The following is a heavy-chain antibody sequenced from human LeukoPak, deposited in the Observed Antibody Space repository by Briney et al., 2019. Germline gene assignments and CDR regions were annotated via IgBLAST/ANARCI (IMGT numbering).Heavy chain of an antibody. CDR3: ARNATSDY. CDR2: INSKTGGT. J-gene: IGHJ4*02. D-gene: IGHD2-15*01. CDR1: GYTFTDHY. Sequence: ASVKVSCKASGYTFTDHYVHWLRQAPGQGLEWMGWINSKTGGTNYAAKFQGRVTMTRDTSISTAYMELSSLTFDDTAIYYCARNATSDYWGQGTLVIVSS. V-gene: IGHV1-2*02.